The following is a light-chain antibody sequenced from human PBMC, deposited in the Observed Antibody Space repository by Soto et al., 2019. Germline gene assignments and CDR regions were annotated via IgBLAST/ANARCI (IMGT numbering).Light chain of an antibody. J-gene: IGKJ5*01. CDR1: QSVSSY. CDR3: QQRSNWPIT. V-gene: IGKV3-11*01. CDR2: DAS. Sequence: EIVLTQSPATLSLSPGERATLSCRASQSVSSYLAWYQQKPGKAPRLLIYDASKRATGIPARFSGSGSGTDFTLTISILEPEDFAVYYCQQRSNWPITFGQGTRLEIK.